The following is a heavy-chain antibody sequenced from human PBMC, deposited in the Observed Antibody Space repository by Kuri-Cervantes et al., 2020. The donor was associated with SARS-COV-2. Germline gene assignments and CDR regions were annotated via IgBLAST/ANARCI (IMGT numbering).Heavy chain of an antibody. D-gene: IGHD5-12*01. Sequence: GGSLRLSCAASGFTFSSYDMHWVRQATGKGLEWVSAIDTAGDPYYPGSVKGRFTISRENAKNSLYLQMNSLRAEDTAVYYCARAQRGLMVALDYWGQGTLVTVSS. CDR2: IDTAGDP. CDR3: ARAQRGLMVALDY. CDR1: GFTFSSYD. V-gene: IGHV3-13*05. J-gene: IGHJ4*02.